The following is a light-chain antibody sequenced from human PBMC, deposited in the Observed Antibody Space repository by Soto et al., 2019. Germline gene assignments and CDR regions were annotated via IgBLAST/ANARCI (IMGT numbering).Light chain of an antibody. CDR3: QQYGSTPLT. CDR1: QSVNSNF. J-gene: IGKJ4*01. V-gene: IGKV3-20*01. CDR2: GIS. Sequence: IVLTQSPGTLSLSPGERATLSCRASQSVNSNFLAWYRKKPGQAPRLLIYGISTRATGIPDRFSGTGSGTDFTLTISRLEPEDFAVYFCQQYGSTPLTFGGGTKVDIK.